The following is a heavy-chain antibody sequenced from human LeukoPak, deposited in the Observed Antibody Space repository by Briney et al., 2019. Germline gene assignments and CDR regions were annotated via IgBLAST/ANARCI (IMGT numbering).Heavy chain of an antibody. CDR2: INFNSGGT. D-gene: IGHD4-23*01. V-gene: IGHV1-2*02. CDR1: GYTFTGYY. J-gene: IGHJ4*02. Sequence: ASVKVSCKASGYTFTGYYIHWIRQAPGQGLEWMGWINFNSGGTNYAQKFQGRVTMTRDTSISTAYMELSRLRSDDTAVYYCARALYGGNYRFDYWGQGTLVTVSS. CDR3: ARALYGGNYRFDY.